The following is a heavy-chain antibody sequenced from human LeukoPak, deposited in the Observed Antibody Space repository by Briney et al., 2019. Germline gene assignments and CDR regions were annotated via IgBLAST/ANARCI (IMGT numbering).Heavy chain of an antibody. Sequence: GGSLRLSCAASGFTFSNAWMSWVRQAPGKGLEWVGRVKYKTDGGTTDYAAPVKGRFTISRDDTKNTLYLQMNTLKTEDTAVYYCTTATKSGTYSRGYWVQGTLVTVSS. V-gene: IGHV3-15*01. CDR1: GFTFSNAW. CDR2: VKYKTDGGTT. J-gene: IGHJ4*02. CDR3: TTATKSGTYSRGY. D-gene: IGHD1-26*01.